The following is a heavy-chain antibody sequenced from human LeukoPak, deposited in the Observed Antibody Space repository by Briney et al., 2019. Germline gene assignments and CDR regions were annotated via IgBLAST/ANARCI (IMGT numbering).Heavy chain of an antibody. J-gene: IGHJ5*02. CDR2: IYYSGST. CDR3: ARAPGRGSYRRNWFDP. Sequence: SETLSLTCTVSGGSISSSSYYWGWIRQPPGKGLEWIGSIYYSGSTYYNPSLKSRVTISVDTSKNQFSLKLSSVTAADTAVYYCARAPGRGSYRRNWFDPWGQGTLVTVSS. CDR1: GGSISSSSYY. V-gene: IGHV4-39*07. D-gene: IGHD3-16*02.